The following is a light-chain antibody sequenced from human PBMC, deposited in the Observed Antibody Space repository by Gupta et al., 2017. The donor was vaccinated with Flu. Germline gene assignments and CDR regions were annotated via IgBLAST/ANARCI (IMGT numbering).Light chain of an antibody. CDR3: QQNNNWPPIA. Sequence: EIVMTQSPATLSVSPGERATLSCRASQSVSSNLAWYQQKPGQAPRLLIYGASTRATGIPARFSGSGCGTELTLTISSPQSEDFAVYYCQQNNNWPPIAFGQGTLLEIK. CDR2: GAS. V-gene: IGKV3-15*01. CDR1: QSVSSN. J-gene: IGKJ5*01.